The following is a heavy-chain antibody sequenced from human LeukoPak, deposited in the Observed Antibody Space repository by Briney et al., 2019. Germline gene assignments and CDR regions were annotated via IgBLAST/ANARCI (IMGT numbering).Heavy chain of an antibody. CDR2: INPSSGGT. J-gene: IGHJ4*02. V-gene: IGHV1-2*02. CDR1: GYTFTCYY. Sequence: ASVKVSCKASGYTFTCYYMHWVRQAPGQGLEWMGWINPSSGGTNYAQKFQGTVTMTRDTSISTAYMELSRLRSDDTAVYYCARDGDTASFDYWGQGTLVTVSS. D-gene: IGHD5-18*01. CDR3: ARDGDTASFDY.